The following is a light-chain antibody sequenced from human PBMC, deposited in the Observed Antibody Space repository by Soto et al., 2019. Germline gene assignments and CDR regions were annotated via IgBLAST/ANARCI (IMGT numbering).Light chain of an antibody. J-gene: IGKJ2*01. CDR3: QQRSTWPRMST. CDR2: DAS. V-gene: IGKV3-11*01. CDR1: QSVRSY. Sequence: EIVLTQSPATLSLSPGERATLSCRASQSVRSYLAWYQQKPGQAPRLLIYDASNSSTRIPAMFSGSGSGTELSLTTICLEPKDFAVYYCQQRSTWPRMSTFGHGTKLLI.